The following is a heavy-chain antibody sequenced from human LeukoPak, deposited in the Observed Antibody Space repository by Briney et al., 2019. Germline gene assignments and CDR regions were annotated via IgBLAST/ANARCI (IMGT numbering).Heavy chain of an antibody. CDR2: GGSGGGT. V-gene: IGHV3-23*01. CDR3: ASRTWTGAGYYAFDI. J-gene: IGHJ3*02. D-gene: IGHD3/OR15-3a*01. CDR1: GFTFTNYA. Sequence: GGSLRLSCAASGFTFTNYAVSWVRQAPGKGLEWVSAGGSGGGTYYAGSVKGRFTISRDNSENTLSLQMNSLRVEDAAVYYCASRTWTGAGYYAFDIWGQGTMVTVSS.